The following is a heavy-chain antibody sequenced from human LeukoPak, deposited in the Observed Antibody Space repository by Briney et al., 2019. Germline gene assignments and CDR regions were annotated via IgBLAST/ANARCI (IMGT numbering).Heavy chain of an antibody. V-gene: IGHV3-7*01. CDR3: ARVHPRIAAADSLPDFDY. CDR2: IKQDGSEE. Sequence: PGGSLRLSCVASEFRFGRDWISWVRQAPGKGLEWVACIKQDGSEEYYVGSVRGRFTVSVDNGKNSLYLQMNSLRAEDTAVYYCARVHPRIAAADSLPDFDYWGQGTLVTVSS. D-gene: IGHD6-13*01. CDR1: EFRFGRDW. J-gene: IGHJ4*02.